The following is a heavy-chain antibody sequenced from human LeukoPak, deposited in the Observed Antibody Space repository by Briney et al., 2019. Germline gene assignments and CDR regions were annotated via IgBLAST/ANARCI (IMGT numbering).Heavy chain of an antibody. CDR1: GYTFTGYY. V-gene: IGHV1-2*02. J-gene: IGHJ6*02. D-gene: IGHD3-10*01. Sequence: ASVKVSCKASGYTFTGYYMHWVQQAPGQGLEWMGWINPNSGGTNYAQKFQGRVTITADKSTSTAYMELSSLRSEDTAVYYCAKVRYEGSGSYYPHFDMDVWGQGTTVTVSS. CDR2: INPNSGGT. CDR3: AKVRYEGSGSYYPHFDMDV.